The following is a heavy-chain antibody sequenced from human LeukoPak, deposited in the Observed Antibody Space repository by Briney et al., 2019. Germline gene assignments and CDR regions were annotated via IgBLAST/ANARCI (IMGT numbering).Heavy chain of an antibody. Sequence: GGSLRLSCAASGFTFSSYAMSWVRQAPGKGLEWVSYISSSGSTIYYADSVKGRFTISRDNAKNSLYLQMNSLRAEDTAVYYCARAGYCSGGSCYYMSFGMDVWGKGTTVTVSS. CDR1: GFTFSSYA. V-gene: IGHV3-48*03. J-gene: IGHJ6*04. CDR2: ISSSGSTI. D-gene: IGHD2-15*01. CDR3: ARAGYCSGGSCYYMSFGMDV.